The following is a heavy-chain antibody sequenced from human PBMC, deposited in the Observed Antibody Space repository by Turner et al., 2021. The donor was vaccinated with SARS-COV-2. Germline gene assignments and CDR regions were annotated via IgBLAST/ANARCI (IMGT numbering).Heavy chain of an antibody. CDR2: IKQDGSEK. Sequence: EMQLLEYGGGLVQPGVSLLLSCAAPGFTFSSYWMSWVRQAPGTGLEWVANIKQDGSEKYYVDSVKGRFTISRDNAKNSLYLQMNSLRAEDTAVYYCARLHTSSWYFDYWGQGTLVTVSS. V-gene: IGHV3-7*03. D-gene: IGHD6-13*01. CDR3: ARLHTSSWYFDY. CDR1: GFTFSSYW. J-gene: IGHJ4*02.